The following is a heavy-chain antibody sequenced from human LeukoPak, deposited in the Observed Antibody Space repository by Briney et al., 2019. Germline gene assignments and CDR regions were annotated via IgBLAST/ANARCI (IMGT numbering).Heavy chain of an antibody. CDR1: GGSFSGYY. CDR2: INHSGST. CDR3: ARAAGPYQLLFLGFDP. D-gene: IGHD2-2*01. J-gene: IGHJ5*02. Sequence: PSETLSLTCAVYGGSFSGYYWSWIRQPPGKGLEWIGEINHSGSTNYNPSLKSRVTISVDKSKNQFSLKLSSVTAADTAVYYCARAAGPYQLLFLGFDPWGQGTLVTVSS. V-gene: IGHV4-34*01.